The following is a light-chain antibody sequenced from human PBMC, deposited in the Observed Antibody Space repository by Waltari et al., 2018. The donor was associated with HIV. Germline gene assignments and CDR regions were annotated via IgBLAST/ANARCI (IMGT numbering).Light chain of an antibody. V-gene: IGLV6-57*03. Sequence: NFMLTQPHSVSESPGKTVTISCTRSSGSIATHYVQWSQQRPGSAPTTVIYDDNQRPSGVPNRFSGSIDSSSNSASLTISGLKTEDEADYYCQSYDASNQWVFGGGTKLTVL. J-gene: IGLJ3*02. CDR3: QSYDASNQWV. CDR2: DDN. CDR1: SGSIATHY.